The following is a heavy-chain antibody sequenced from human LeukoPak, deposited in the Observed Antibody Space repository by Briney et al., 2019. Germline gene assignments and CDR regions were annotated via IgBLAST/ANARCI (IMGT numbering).Heavy chain of an antibody. Sequence: ASVKVSCKASGYTFTSYYMHWVRQAPGQGLEWMGIINPSGGSTSYAQKFQGRVTITADESTSTAYMELSSLRSEDTAVYYCARSDYGNNWFDPWGQGTLVTVSS. CDR3: ARSDYGNNWFDP. J-gene: IGHJ5*02. CDR1: GYTFTSYY. D-gene: IGHD4-17*01. CDR2: INPSGGST. V-gene: IGHV1-46*01.